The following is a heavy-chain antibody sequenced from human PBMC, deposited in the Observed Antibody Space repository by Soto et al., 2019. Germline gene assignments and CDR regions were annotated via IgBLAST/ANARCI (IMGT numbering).Heavy chain of an antibody. CDR1: GGSISSGDYY. Sequence: QVQLQESGPGLVKPSQTLSLTCTVSGGSISSGDYYWSWIRQPPGKGLEWIGYIYYSGSTYYNPSLKSRVTISVDTSKNQFSLKLSSVTAADTAVYYCARVGYYDSSGLEWGSYWGQGTLVTVSS. CDR3: ARVGYYDSSGLEWGSY. V-gene: IGHV4-30-4*01. CDR2: IYYSGST. D-gene: IGHD3-22*01. J-gene: IGHJ4*02.